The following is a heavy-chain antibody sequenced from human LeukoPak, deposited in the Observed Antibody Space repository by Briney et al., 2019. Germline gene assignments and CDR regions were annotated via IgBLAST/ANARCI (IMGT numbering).Heavy chain of an antibody. J-gene: IGHJ4*02. CDR3: ARLQLWPRSGVFYFDY. CDR1: GGSISSYC. CDR2: IYTSGST. V-gene: IGHV4-4*09. Sequence: SETLSLTCTVSGGSISSYCWSWIRQPPGKGLEWIGYIYTSGSTNYNPSLKSRVTISVDTSKNQFSLKLSSVTAADTAVYYCARLQLWPRSGVFYFDYWGQGTLVTVSS. D-gene: IGHD5-18*01.